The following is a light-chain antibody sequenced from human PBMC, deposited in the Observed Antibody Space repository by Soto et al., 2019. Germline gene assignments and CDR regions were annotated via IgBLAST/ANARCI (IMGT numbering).Light chain of an antibody. V-gene: IGKV3-15*01. J-gene: IGKJ4*01. CDR2: AAS. Sequence: EIVMTQSPATLSVSPGERVTLSCRASQSVTSNLAWYQQKPGQGPRLLIYAASTRATGIPARFSGSGSGTEFTLTISSLQPEDFAVYCCQQYNNWPLTFGGGTKVEIK. CDR3: QQYNNWPLT. CDR1: QSVTSN.